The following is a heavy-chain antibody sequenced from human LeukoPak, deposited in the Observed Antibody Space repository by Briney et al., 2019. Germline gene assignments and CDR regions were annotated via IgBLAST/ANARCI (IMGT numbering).Heavy chain of an antibody. CDR3: ASKPYRGVSYYYYYYMDV. CDR2: INHSGST. CDR1: GGSFSGYY. D-gene: IGHD3-10*01. Sequence: SETLSLTCAVYGGSFSGYYWSWIRQPPGKGLGWIGEINHSGSTNYNPSLKSRVTISVDTSKNQFSLKLSSVTAADTAVYYCASKPYRGVSYYYYYYMDVWGKGTTVTVSS. V-gene: IGHV4-34*01. J-gene: IGHJ6*03.